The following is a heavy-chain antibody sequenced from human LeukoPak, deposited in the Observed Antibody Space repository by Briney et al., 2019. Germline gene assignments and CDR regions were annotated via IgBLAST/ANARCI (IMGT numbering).Heavy chain of an antibody. V-gene: IGHV3-7*01. CDR2: IKQDGSER. Sequence: GGSLRLSCAVSGVTFSNYWMSWVRQAPGKGLEWVANIKQDGSERCYVDSVRGRFTISRDNTKNSLYLQMSSLRAEDTAVYYCATDRGWRTSGYYLYYFEYWGQGTLVTFSS. CDR1: GVTFSNYW. J-gene: IGHJ4*02. CDR3: ATDRGWRTSGYYLYYFEY. D-gene: IGHD3-3*01.